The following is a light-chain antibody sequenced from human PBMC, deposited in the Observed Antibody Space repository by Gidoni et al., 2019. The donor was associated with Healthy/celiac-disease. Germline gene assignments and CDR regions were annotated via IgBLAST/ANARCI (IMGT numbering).Light chain of an antibody. Sequence: EIVMTQPPATLSVSPGERATLSCWASQSVSSNLAWYQQKPGQAPRLLIYGASTRATGIPARFSGSGSGTEFTLTISSLQSEDFAVYYCQQYNNWPPWTFGQGTKVEIK. J-gene: IGKJ1*01. CDR3: QQYNNWPPWT. V-gene: IGKV3-15*01. CDR2: GAS. CDR1: QSVSSN.